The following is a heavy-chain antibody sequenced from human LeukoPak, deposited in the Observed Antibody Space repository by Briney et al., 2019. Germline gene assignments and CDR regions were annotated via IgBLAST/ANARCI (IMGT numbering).Heavy chain of an antibody. CDR1: GGSISSYY. D-gene: IGHD6-13*01. CDR2: IYYSGST. V-gene: IGHV4-59*01. J-gene: IGHJ4*02. CDR3: ARDRSNISWYYY. Sequence: PSETLSLTCTVSGGSISSYYWSWIRQPPGKGLEWIGYIYYSGSTNYNPSLKSRVTISVDTSKNQFSLKLSSVTAADTAVYYCARDRSNISWYYYWGQGRLVTVSS.